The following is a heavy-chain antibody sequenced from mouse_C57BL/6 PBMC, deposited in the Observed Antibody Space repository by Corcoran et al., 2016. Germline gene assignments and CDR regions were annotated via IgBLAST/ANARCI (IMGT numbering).Heavy chain of an antibody. CDR3: AREGFYDGYYSAY. V-gene: IGHV3-6*01. CDR1: GYSITSAYY. Sequence: DVQPQESVPGLVNPSQSLSLTCSVTGYSITSAYYWNWIRKFPGNKLEWMGYISYDVSNNYNPSLKNRISITHDTSKNQFFLKLNYVTNEDTATNYCAREGFYDGYYSAYWGQGTLVTVSA. J-gene: IGHJ3*01. CDR2: ISYDVSN. D-gene: IGHD2-3*01.